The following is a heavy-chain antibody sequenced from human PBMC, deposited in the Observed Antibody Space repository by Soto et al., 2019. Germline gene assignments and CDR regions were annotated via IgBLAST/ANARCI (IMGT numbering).Heavy chain of an antibody. V-gene: IGHV3-33*01. Sequence: QVQLVESGGGVVQPGGSLRLSCAASGFTFSTYGMHVVRQAPGKGLAWVALIWYDGSNEHYGDSVKGRFAISRDNAKKTLYLQMTSLRVEATAVYCCARDLYSISSFFYWGQGILVTVSS. J-gene: IGHJ4*02. CDR1: GFTFSTYG. CDR3: ARDLYSISSFFY. D-gene: IGHD6-6*01. CDR2: IWYDGSNE.